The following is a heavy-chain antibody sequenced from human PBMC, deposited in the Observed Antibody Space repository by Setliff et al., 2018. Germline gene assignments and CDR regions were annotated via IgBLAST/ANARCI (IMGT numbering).Heavy chain of an antibody. CDR3: ARDLITGTTEYYYGMDV. Sequence: ASVKVSCKASGGTFSSYAISWVRQAPGQGLEWMGIIYPSGGTTSYAQKFQGRVTMTRDTSTSTVYMELSSLRSEDTAVYYCARDLITGTTEYYYGMDVWGQGTTVTVSS. J-gene: IGHJ6*02. V-gene: IGHV1-46*01. CDR1: GGTFSSYA. CDR2: IYPSGGTT. D-gene: IGHD1-20*01.